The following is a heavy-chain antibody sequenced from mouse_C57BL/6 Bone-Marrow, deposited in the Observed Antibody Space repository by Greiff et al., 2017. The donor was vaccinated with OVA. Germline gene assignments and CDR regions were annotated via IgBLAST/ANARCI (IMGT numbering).Heavy chain of an antibody. CDR3: TRLGGFAY. J-gene: IGHJ3*01. V-gene: IGHV14-4*01. D-gene: IGHD2-10*02. CDR1: GFNIKDDY. Sequence: VQLKQSGAELVRPGASVKLSCTASGFNIKDDYMHWVKQRPEQGLEWIGWIDPENGDTEYASKFQGKATITADTSSNTAYLQLSSLTSEDTAVYYCTRLGGFAYWGQGTLVTVSA. CDR2: IDPENGDT.